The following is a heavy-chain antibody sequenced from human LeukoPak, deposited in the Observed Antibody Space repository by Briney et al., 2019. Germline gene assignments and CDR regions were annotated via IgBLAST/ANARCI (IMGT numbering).Heavy chain of an antibody. J-gene: IGHJ4*02. CDR1: GGTFSSYA. CDR2: IIPIFGTA. V-gene: IGHV1-69*13. D-gene: IGHD3-9*01. Sequence: ASVKVSCKASGGTFSSYAISWVRQAPGQGLEWMGGIIPIFGTANYAQKFQGRVTITADESTSTAYMELSSLRSEDTAVYYCARADFDWLPTFDYWGQGALVTVSS. CDR3: ARADFDWLPTFDY.